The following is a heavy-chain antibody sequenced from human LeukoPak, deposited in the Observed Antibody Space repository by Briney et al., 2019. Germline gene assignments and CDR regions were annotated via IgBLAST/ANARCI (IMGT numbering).Heavy chain of an antibody. CDR1: GYTFINSG. CDR2: ASAYDGNR. D-gene: IGHD6-13*01. V-gene: IGHV1-18*01. J-gene: IGHJ3*02. CDR3: AKEPGSDISNWYGAYDI. Sequence: GASVKVSCKASGYTFINSGISWVRQAPGQGLEWMGWASAYDGNRNYAQKVQGRLTMTTDRSTSTAYMELRSLRSDDTAIYYCAKEPGSDISNWYGAYDIWGQGTMVAVSS.